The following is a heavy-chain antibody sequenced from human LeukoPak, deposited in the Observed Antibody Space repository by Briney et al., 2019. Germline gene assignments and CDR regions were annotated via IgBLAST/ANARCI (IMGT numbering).Heavy chain of an antibody. D-gene: IGHD6-19*01. CDR3: ARDRIAVAGMGAFQH. V-gene: IGHV3-30-3*01. Sequence: PGRSLRLSCAASRFTFSTYAMHWVRQAPGKGLEWVAGISSDGTNEDHADSVKGRFTISRDNSKNTLYLQMNSLRAEDTAIYYCARDRIAVAGMGAFQHWGQGTLVTVSS. J-gene: IGHJ1*01. CDR2: ISSDGTNE. CDR1: RFTFSTYA.